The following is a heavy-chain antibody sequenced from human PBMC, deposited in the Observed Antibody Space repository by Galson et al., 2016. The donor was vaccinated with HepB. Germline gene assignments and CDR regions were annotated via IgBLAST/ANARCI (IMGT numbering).Heavy chain of an antibody. CDR3: LSLVVEDF. CDR2: ISSSSSYI. V-gene: IGHV3-21*01. Sequence: SLRLSCAASGFTFNRYTMNWVRQAPGKGLEWVAYISSSSSYIYYADSVKGRFTISRDNAKKSLYLQMNSLRVEDTAVYYCLSLVVEDFWGQGALVTVSS. J-gene: IGHJ4*02. D-gene: IGHD2-15*01. CDR1: GFTFNRYT.